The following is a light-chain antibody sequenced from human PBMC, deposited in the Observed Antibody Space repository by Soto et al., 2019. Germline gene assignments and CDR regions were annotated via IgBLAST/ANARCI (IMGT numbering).Light chain of an antibody. CDR2: GNS. J-gene: IGLJ2*01. CDR3: QCFDSSLSGVA. V-gene: IGLV1-40*01. CDR1: SSNIGAGYD. Sequence: QSVLTQPPSVSGAPGQRVTISCTGSSSNIGAGYDVHWYQQLPGTAPKLLIYGNSNRPSGVPDRFSGSKSGTSASLAITGLQAEDLAHYYGQCFDSSLSGVALGGATKLTLL.